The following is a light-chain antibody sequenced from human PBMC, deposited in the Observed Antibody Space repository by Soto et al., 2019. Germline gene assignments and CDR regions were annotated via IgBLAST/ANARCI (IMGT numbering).Light chain of an antibody. Sequence: SYELTQPPSVSVSPGQTASITCSGDKLGEKYACWYQQKPGQSPVLVIYQDTKRPSGIPERFSGSNSGNTATLTISGTQAMDEADYYCQAWDYSTSYYVFGPGTKRTVL. J-gene: IGLJ1*01. CDR2: QDT. V-gene: IGLV3-1*01. CDR3: QAWDYSTSYYV. CDR1: KLGEKY.